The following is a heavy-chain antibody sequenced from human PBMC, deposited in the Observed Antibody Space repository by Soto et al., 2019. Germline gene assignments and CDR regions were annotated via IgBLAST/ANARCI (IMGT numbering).Heavy chain of an antibody. Sequence: QVQLMESGGGVVQPGRSLRLSCAASGFTFSNYAMHWVRQPPGRGLEWVAVISSAGHHKYYAASVKGRITISRDTSKDTLYLQMNSLRPEDTAVYFCARVLVVVVKQYWFDPWGQGTLVTVSS. CDR1: GFTFSNYA. CDR2: ISSAGHHK. D-gene: IGHD3-22*01. J-gene: IGHJ5*02. CDR3: ARVLVVVVKQYWFDP. V-gene: IGHV3-30-3*01.